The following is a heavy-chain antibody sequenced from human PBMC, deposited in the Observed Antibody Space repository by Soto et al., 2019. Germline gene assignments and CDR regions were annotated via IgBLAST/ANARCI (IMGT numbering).Heavy chain of an antibody. J-gene: IGHJ3*01. Sequence: EVQLVESGGGLVQPGESLRLSCAASGFTFSYYWMHWVRQAPGKGLVWVSRIHSDGSSTTYADSVKGRFTISRDNARNTLYLQMNSLRAEDTAVYYCARGDRGAFDLWGPGTVLTVSS. CDR2: IHSDGSST. CDR3: ARGDRGAFDL. CDR1: GFTFSYYW. D-gene: IGHD3-10*01. V-gene: IGHV3-74*01.